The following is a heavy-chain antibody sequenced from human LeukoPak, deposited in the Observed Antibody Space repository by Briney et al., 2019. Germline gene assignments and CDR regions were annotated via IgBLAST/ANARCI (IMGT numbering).Heavy chain of an antibody. D-gene: IGHD2-15*01. CDR3: ARGSPPDNWFDP. CDR1: GGSISSSSYY. CDR2: IYYSGST. Sequence: SETLSLTCTVSGGSISSSSYYWGWIRQPPGKGLEWLGSIYYSGSTYYNPSLKSRVTMSVDTSKNQFSLKLSSVTAADTAVYYCARGSPPDNWFDPWGQGTLVTVSS. V-gene: IGHV4-39*07. J-gene: IGHJ5*02.